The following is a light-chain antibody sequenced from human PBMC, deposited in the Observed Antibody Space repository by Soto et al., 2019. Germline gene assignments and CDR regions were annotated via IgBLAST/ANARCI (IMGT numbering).Light chain of an antibody. Sequence: EIVLTQSPATLSVSPGERATLSCRASQSVSNNLAWYQQKPGQTPRLLIYDASTRATGVPARFSGSGSGTEFTLAISSLQSEDFAVYYCQQYNNWLRGTFGQGTKLEIK. CDR3: QQYNNWLRGT. CDR2: DAS. J-gene: IGKJ2*01. CDR1: QSVSNN. V-gene: IGKV3-15*01.